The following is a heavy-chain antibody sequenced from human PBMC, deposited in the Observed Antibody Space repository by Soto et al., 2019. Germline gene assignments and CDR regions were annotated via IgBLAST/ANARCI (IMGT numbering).Heavy chain of an antibody. CDR2: TYYRSNWYT. Sequence: SQTLSLTCAISGDSVSSTSTAWSWIRQSPSRGLEWLGRTYYRSNWYTDYAVSVKSRITISPDTSKNQFSLQLDSVTPEDTAVYYCARGSYYSGWVWGQGTLVTVSS. CDR1: GDSVSSTSTA. J-gene: IGHJ4*02. CDR3: ARGSYYSGWV. V-gene: IGHV6-1*01. D-gene: IGHD6-19*01.